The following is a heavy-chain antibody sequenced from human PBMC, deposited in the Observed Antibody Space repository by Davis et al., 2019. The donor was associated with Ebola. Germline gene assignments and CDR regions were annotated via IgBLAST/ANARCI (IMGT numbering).Heavy chain of an antibody. D-gene: IGHD5-12*01. V-gene: IGHV3-11*06. J-gene: IGHJ4*02. Sequence: GESLKISCAASGFTFSDYYMSWIRQAPGRGLEWVSYISSSSSYTNYADSVKGRFTISRDNAKNSLYLQMNSLRAEDTAVYYCARDRGYGDHWGQGTLVTVSS. CDR3: ARDRGYGDH. CDR2: ISSSSSYT. CDR1: GFTFSDYY.